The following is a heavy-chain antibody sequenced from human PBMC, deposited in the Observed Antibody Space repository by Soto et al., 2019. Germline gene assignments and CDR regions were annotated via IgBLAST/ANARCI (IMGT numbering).Heavy chain of an antibody. D-gene: IGHD3-22*01. CDR2: ISAYNGNT. V-gene: IGHV1-18*01. CDR3: ARDRFVRYYDSSGYISGYFDL. J-gene: IGHJ2*01. CDR1: GYTFTSYG. Sequence: ASVKVSCKASGYTFTSYGISWVRQAPGQELEWMGWISAYNGNTNYAQKLQGRVTITRDTSASTAYMELSSLRSEDTAVYYCARDRFVRYYDSSGYISGYFDLWGRGTTVTVSS.